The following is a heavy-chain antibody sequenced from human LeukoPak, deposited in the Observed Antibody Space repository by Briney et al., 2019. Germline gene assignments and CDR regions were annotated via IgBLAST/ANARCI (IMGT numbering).Heavy chain of an antibody. Sequence: SGTLTLTCTVSGGSISSGGDYWSWIRQHQGRGRVWIGYIYYSGSTYYTPSLKSRVTISVDTSKNQFSLELSSVTAADTAVYYCARAAWRGSNSRDAFDIWGRGTMVTVSS. CDR3: ARAAWRGSNSRDAFDI. CDR1: GGSISSGGDY. J-gene: IGHJ3*02. V-gene: IGHV4-31*03. D-gene: IGHD4-23*01. CDR2: IYYSGST.